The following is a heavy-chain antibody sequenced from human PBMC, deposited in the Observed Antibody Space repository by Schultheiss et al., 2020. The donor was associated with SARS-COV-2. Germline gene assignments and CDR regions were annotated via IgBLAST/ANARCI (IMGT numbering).Heavy chain of an antibody. CDR3: AREAAAAAGGWFDP. D-gene: IGHD6-13*01. Sequence: SETLSLTCAVSGGSISNGDHTWSWIRQPPGKGLEWIGYIFHSGSTYYNPSVKSRVTISVDRSKNQFSLKLSSVTAADTAVYYCAREAAAAAGGWFDPWGQGTLVTVSS. CDR2: IFHSGST. V-gene: IGHV4-30-2*01. CDR1: GGSISNGDHT. J-gene: IGHJ5*02.